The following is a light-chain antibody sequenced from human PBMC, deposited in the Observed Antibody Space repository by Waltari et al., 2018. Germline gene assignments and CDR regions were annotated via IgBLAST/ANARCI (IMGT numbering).Light chain of an antibody. CDR2: DAS. CDR3: QQRTNWT. J-gene: IGKJ4*01. V-gene: IGKV3-11*01. CDR1: QSVSSY. Sequence: EIVLTQSPVTLSLSPGESATLSCRASQSVSSYLAWYQQKPGQAPRLLIYDASTRATGIPARFSGSGSGTDFTLTISSLEPEDFAVYYCQQRTNWTFGGGTKVEIK.